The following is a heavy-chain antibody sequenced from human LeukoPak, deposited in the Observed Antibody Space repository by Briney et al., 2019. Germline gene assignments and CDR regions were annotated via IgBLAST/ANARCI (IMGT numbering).Heavy chain of an antibody. J-gene: IGHJ4*02. CDR3: ARSAGVAAAAY. D-gene: IGHD6-13*01. V-gene: IGHV3-74*01. CDR2: ISIDGSNT. CDR1: VFIFSTYW. Sequence: GGALRLSCEASVFIFSTYWMHWVRQAPGEGLVCVSRISIDGSNTTYAECVDGRFTTSRNNTKNTVYLQMNSLRAEDTAEYYCARSAGVAAAAYWGEGILVTVSS.